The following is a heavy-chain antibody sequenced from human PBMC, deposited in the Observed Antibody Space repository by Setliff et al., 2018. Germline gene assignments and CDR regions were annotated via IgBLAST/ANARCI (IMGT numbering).Heavy chain of an antibody. D-gene: IGHD3-22*01. Sequence: PSETLSLTCTVSGGSISSGDYYWSWIRQPPGKGLEWIGYIYYSGSTYYNPSLKSRVTISVDTSKNQFSLKLSSVTAADTAVYYCARDYDGSGYYVGYWGQGTLVTVSS. CDR3: ARDYDGSGYYVGY. V-gene: IGHV4-30-4*08. CDR1: GGSISSGDYY. J-gene: IGHJ4*02. CDR2: IYYSGST.